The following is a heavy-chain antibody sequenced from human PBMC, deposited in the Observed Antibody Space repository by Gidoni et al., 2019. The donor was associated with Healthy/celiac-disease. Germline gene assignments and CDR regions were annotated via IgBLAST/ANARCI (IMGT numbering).Heavy chain of an antibody. CDR2: LSYDGSNK. CDR3: AIMTTVPTPHAFDI. V-gene: IGHV3-30*03. CDR1: GFTFSSSG. J-gene: IGHJ3*02. Sequence: QVQLVESGGGVGEPGRSMRPSCAAPGFTFSSSGMHWVRQAPGKGLEWVAVLSYDGSNKYYADSVKGRFTISRDNSKNTLYLQMNSLRAEDTALYYCAIMTTVPTPHAFDIWGQGTMVTVSS. D-gene: IGHD4-17*01.